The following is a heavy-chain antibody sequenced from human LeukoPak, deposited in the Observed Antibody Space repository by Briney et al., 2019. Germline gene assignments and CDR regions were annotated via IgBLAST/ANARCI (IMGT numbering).Heavy chain of an antibody. CDR3: AKSGYSYGFRDAFDI. CDR1: GFTFSSYG. D-gene: IGHD5-18*01. V-gene: IGHV3-23*01. Sequence: GGSLRLSCAASGFTFSSYGMSWVRQAPGKGLEWVSTISGSGAGTYYAESVKGRFTISRDNSKNTLYLQMNSLSAEDTAVYYCAKSGYSYGFRDAFDIWGQGTMVTVSS. CDR2: ISGSGAGT. J-gene: IGHJ3*02.